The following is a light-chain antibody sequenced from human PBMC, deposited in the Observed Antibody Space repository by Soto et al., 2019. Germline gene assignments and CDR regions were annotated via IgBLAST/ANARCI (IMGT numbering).Light chain of an antibody. J-gene: IGKJ4*01. CDR1: QSVSSY. Sequence: EIVLTQSPATLSLSPGERATLSCRASQSVSSYLAWYQQKPGQAPRLLIYDASNRATGIPARFSGSGSGTDFTLTISSLEPEDFAVYYCQQRSNWPPFTVGGGTKVVIK. V-gene: IGKV3-11*01. CDR3: QQRSNWPPFT. CDR2: DAS.